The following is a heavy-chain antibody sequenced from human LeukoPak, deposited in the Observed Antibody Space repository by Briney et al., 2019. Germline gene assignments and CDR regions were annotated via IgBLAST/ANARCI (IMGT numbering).Heavy chain of an antibody. Sequence: ASVKVSCKASGGTFSSYAISWVRQAPGQGLEWMGGIIPIFGTANYAQKFQGRVTITTDGSTSTAYMELSSLRSEDTAVYYCARLRDCSGGSCYHWFDPWGQGTLVIVSS. CDR2: IIPIFGTA. D-gene: IGHD2-15*01. CDR3: ARLRDCSGGSCYHWFDP. CDR1: GGTFSSYA. J-gene: IGHJ5*02. V-gene: IGHV1-69*05.